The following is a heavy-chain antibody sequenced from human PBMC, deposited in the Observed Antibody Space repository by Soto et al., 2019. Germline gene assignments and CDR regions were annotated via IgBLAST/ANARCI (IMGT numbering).Heavy chain of an antibody. CDR3: SRVDPGETSPFDH. CDR1: GYTFTSYA. CDR2: INAGNGNT. V-gene: IGHV1-3*01. J-gene: IGHJ4*02. Sequence: GASVKVSCKASGYTFTSYAMHWVRQAPGQRLEWMGWINAGNGNTKYSQKFRGRVTMTRDTSTSTVYMEVSSLRSEDTAVYYCSRVDPGETSPFDHWGQGTLVTVPQ. D-gene: IGHD3-10*01.